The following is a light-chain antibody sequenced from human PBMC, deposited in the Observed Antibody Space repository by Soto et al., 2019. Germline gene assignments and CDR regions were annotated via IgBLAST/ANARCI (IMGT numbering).Light chain of an antibody. V-gene: IGLV2-8*01. CDR3: SSYAGSNNYV. CDR2: EVS. Sequence: QSALTQPPSASGSPGQSVTISCTGTSSDVGGYNYVSWYQQHPGKAPKRMMYEVSKRPSGVPDRFSGSKSGNTASLAVSGLHSEDEADYDCSSYAGSNNYVFGTGTKVTVL. CDR1: SSDVGGYNY. J-gene: IGLJ1*01.